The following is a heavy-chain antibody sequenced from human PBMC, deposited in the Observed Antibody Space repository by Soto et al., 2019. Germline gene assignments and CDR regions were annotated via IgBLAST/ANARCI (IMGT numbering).Heavy chain of an antibody. CDR2: IFYSGST. CDR1: GGSINSGGYY. D-gene: IGHD6-13*01. Sequence: QVQLQESGPGLVKPSQTLSLICTVSGGSINSGGYYWNWIRQHPGKVLEWIGYIFYSGSTYYNPFLRSRVTISADASENQFSLNLSSVTAAETAVYFWARGYRQSGYSSSWVFDYWGQGTLVNVSS. CDR3: ARGYRQSGYSSSWVFDY. V-gene: IGHV4-31*03. J-gene: IGHJ4*02.